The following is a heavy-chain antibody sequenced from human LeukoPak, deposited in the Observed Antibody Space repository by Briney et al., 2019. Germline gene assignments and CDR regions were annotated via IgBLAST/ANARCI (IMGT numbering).Heavy chain of an antibody. J-gene: IGHJ4*02. Sequence: AGGSLRLSCAASGFTFSSYAMSWVRQAPGKGLEWVSAISGSGGSTYYADSVKGRFTISRDNSKNTLYLQMSSLRAEDTAVYYCAKDFEQLVSYFDYWGQGTLVTVSS. CDR1: GFTFSSYA. V-gene: IGHV3-23*01. CDR3: AKDFEQLVSYFDY. D-gene: IGHD6-6*01. CDR2: ISGSGGST.